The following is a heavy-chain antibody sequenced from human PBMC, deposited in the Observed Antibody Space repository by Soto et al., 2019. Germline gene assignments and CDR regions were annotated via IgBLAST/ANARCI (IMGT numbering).Heavy chain of an antibody. J-gene: IGHJ6*02. Sequence: VASVKVSCKVSGYTLTELSMHWVRQAPGKGLEWMGGFDPEDGETIYAQKFQGRVTMTEDTSTDTAYMELSSLRSEDTAVYYCATPSYYYDSSGYSHGMDVWGQGTTVTVSS. CDR2: FDPEDGET. D-gene: IGHD3-22*01. V-gene: IGHV1-24*01. CDR1: GYTLTELS. CDR3: ATPSYYYDSSGYSHGMDV.